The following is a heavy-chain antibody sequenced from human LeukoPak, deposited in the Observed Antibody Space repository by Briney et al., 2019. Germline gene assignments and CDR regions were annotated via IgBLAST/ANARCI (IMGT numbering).Heavy chain of an antibody. Sequence: ASVTVSCKGSGGTFNNYAISWVRQAPGQGVEWMGRIIPILGIANYAQKFQGRVTITADKSTSTAYMELSSLRSEDTAVYYCARGTLYFDYWGQGTLVTVSS. J-gene: IGHJ4*02. D-gene: IGHD3-10*01. CDR3: ARGTLYFDY. V-gene: IGHV1-69*04. CDR1: GGTFNNYA. CDR2: IIPILGIA.